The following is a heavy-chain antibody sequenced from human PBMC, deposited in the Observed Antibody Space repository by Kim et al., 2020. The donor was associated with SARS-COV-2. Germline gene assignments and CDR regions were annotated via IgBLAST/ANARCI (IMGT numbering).Heavy chain of an antibody. CDR2: IISIFGTA. CDR3: ARELYYYDSSGYSFDP. D-gene: IGHD3-22*01. CDR1: GGTFSSYA. J-gene: IGHJ5*02. Sequence: SVKVSCKASGGTFSSYAISWVRQAPGQGLEWMGGIISIFGTANYAQKFQGRVTITADESTSTAYMELSSLRSEDTAVYYCARELYYYDSSGYSFDPWGQGALVTVSS. V-gene: IGHV1-69*13.